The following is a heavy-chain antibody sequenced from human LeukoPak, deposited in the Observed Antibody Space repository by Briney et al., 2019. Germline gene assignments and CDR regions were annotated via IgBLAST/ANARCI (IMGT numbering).Heavy chain of an antibody. J-gene: IGHJ6*03. D-gene: IGHD3-3*01. V-gene: IGHV3-30-3*01. Sequence: PGRSLRLSCAASGFTFSSYAMHWVRQAPGKGLEWVAVISYDGSNKYYADSVKGRFTISRDNAKNSLYLQMNSLRAEDTAVYCASAPEPLTTLSRLYYYYYMDVWGKGTTVTVSS. CDR2: ISYDGSNK. CDR3: ASAPEPLTTLSRLYYYYYMDV. CDR1: GFTFSSYA.